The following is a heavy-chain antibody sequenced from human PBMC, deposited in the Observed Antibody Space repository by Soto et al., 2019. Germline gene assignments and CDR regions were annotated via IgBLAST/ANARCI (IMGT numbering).Heavy chain of an antibody. Sequence: PSETLSLSCSVSGVSITSYYWSWIRQPPGKGLEWIAYIYYSGSTSYNPSLKSRVSISLDTSKNQFSLKLSSVTAADTAVYYCARTYDGSGPNSGGYGFDIWGQGTMVT. V-gene: IGHV4-59*01. CDR3: ARTYDGSGPNSGGYGFDI. D-gene: IGHD3-22*01. CDR1: GVSITSYY. CDR2: IYYSGST. J-gene: IGHJ3*02.